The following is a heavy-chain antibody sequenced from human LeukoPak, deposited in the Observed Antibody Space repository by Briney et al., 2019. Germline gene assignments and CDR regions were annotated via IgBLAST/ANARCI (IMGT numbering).Heavy chain of an antibody. D-gene: IGHD2-21*02. Sequence: GRSLRLSCAASGFTFDDYAMHWVRQAPGKGLEWVSGISWNSGSIGYADSAKGRFTISRDNAKNSLYLQMNSLRAEDTALCYCAKAAAYCGGDCYMYYFDYWGQGTLVTVSS. CDR1: GFTFDDYA. CDR3: AKAAAYCGGDCYMYYFDY. J-gene: IGHJ4*02. CDR2: ISWNSGSI. V-gene: IGHV3-9*01.